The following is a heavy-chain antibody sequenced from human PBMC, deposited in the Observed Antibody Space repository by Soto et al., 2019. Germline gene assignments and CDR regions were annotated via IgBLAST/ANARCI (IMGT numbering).Heavy chain of an antibody. CDR3: ARLRGDYDFWSGHPRWFDP. J-gene: IGHJ5*02. Sequence: SETLSLTCTVSGGSISSYYWSWIRQPPGKGLEWIGYIYYSGSTNYNPSLKSRVTISVDTSKNQFSLKLSSVTAADTAVYYCARLRGDYDFWSGHPRWFDPWGQGTLVTVSS. CDR2: IYYSGST. CDR1: GGSISSYY. V-gene: IGHV4-59*08. D-gene: IGHD3-3*01.